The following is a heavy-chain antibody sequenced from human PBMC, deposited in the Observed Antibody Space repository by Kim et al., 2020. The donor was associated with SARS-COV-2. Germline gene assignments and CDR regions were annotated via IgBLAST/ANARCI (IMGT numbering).Heavy chain of an antibody. V-gene: IGHV3-23*01. D-gene: IGHD3-10*01. CDR3: AKALLGESRFGMDV. CDR1: GFTFPTFL. CDR2: ITTSGT. Sequence: GGSLRPSCAASGFTFPTFLMRWVRQAPGQGLEWVSSITTSGTWYADSVKGRFTISRDDSKNTLYLQMNSLRAEDTAVYYCAKALLGESRFGMDVWGQGTT. J-gene: IGHJ6*02.